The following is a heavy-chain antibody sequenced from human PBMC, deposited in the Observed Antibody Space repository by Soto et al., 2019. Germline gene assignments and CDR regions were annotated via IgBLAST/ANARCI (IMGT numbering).Heavy chain of an antibody. CDR3: ARGPQIAVAVHYFDY. V-gene: IGHV4-34*01. D-gene: IGHD6-19*01. Sequence: QVQLQQWGAGLLKPSETLSLTCAVYGGSFSGYYWSWIRQPPGKGLEWIGEINHSGSTNYNPSLKSRGTLSVDTSKNQFSLKLSSVTAADTAVYYCARGPQIAVAVHYFDYWGQGTLVTVSS. CDR2: INHSGST. J-gene: IGHJ4*02. CDR1: GGSFSGYY.